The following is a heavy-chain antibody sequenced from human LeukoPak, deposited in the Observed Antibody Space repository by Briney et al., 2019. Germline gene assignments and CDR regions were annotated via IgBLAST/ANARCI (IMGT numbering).Heavy chain of an antibody. D-gene: IGHD3-10*01. Sequence: GGSLRLSCAASGFTFSTYAMNWVRQAPGKGLEWVSAISGSGDNTYYADSVKGRFTISRDNSKNTLYLQLESLRAEDTAVYYCVKEFRQDSRPEGYDYWGQGMLVTVSS. CDR3: VKEFRQDSRPEGYDY. J-gene: IGHJ4*02. V-gene: IGHV3-23*01. CDR1: GFTFSTYA. CDR2: ISGSGDNT.